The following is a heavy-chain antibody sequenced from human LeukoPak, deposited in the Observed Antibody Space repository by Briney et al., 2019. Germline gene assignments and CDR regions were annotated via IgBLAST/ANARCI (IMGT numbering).Heavy chain of an antibody. CDR3: ARRIAAAGTFDY. CDR1: GGSVNNYY. V-gene: IGHV4-59*02. CDR2: IYYSGST. Sequence: PSETLSLTCTVSGGSVNNYYWSWVRQPPGKGLEWIGYIYYSGSTNYNPSLKSRVTISVDTSKNQFSLKLSSVTAADTAVYYCARRIAAAGTFDYWGQGTLVTVSS. D-gene: IGHD6-13*01. J-gene: IGHJ4*02.